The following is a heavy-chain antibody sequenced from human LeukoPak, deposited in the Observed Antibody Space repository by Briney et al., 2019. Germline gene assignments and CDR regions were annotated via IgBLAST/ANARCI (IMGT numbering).Heavy chain of an antibody. CDR3: ARVEGEWDYFDY. J-gene: IGHJ4*02. D-gene: IGHD3-10*01. CDR1: GFTFSSYA. CDR2: ISYDGSNK. V-gene: IGHV3-30-3*01. Sequence: GRSLRLSCAASGFTFSSYAMHWVRQAPGKGLEWVAVISYDGSNKYYADSVKGRFTISRDNSKNTLYLQMNSLRAEGTAVYYCARVEGEWDYFDYWGQGTLVTVSS.